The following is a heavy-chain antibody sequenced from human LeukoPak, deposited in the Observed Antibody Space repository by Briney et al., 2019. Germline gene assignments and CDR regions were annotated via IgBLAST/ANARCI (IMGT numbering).Heavy chain of an antibody. CDR2: INPNSGNT. CDR3: ARGRQQLVIDYYMDV. CDR1: GYTFTGYY. V-gene: IGHV1-8*02. J-gene: IGHJ6*03. D-gene: IGHD6-13*01. Sequence: GASVKVSCKASGYTFTGYYMHWVRQAPGQGLEWMGWINPNSGNTGYAQKFQGRVTMTRNTSISTAYMELSSLRSEDTAVYYCARGRQQLVIDYYMDVWGKGTTVTISS.